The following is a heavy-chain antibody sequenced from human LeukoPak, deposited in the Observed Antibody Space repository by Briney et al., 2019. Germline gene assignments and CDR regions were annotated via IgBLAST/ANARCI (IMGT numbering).Heavy chain of an antibody. CDR2: IRYDGSDE. CDR3: AKVITMIVVAYPFDY. D-gene: IGHD3-22*01. J-gene: IGHJ4*02. Sequence: GGSLRLSCAATGFLFSNYGMQWVRQAPGKGLEWVAFIRYDGSDEFYADSVKGRFTISRDNSKNTLYLQMNSLRAEDTAVYYCAKVITMIVVAYPFDYWGQGTLVTVSS. CDR1: GFLFSNYG. V-gene: IGHV3-30*02.